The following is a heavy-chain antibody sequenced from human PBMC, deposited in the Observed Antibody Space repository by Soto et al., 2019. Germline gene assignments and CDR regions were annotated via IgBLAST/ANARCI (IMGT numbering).Heavy chain of an antibody. V-gene: IGHV3-11*06. CDR1: GFTFSHYS. CDR2: ISSSGSYT. CDR3: AREQSGRRCLDS. J-gene: IGHJ4*02. Sequence: QVQLVESGGGLVKPGGSLRLSCAASGFTFSHYSMTWIRQAPGKGLEWVSYISSSGSYTNYADSLQGRFIVSRDSARNSFFLQMHSLRADDTAVYYCAREQSGRRCLDSWGQGTLVNVSS. D-gene: IGHD1-26*01.